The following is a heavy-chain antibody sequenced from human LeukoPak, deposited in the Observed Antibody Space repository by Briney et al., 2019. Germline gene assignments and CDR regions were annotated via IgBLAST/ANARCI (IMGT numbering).Heavy chain of an antibody. J-gene: IGHJ4*02. V-gene: IGHV1-69*13. CDR3: ARSADDDYVWGSYHIIRGFFDY. CDR2: IIPIFGTA. CDR1: GYTFTSYG. Sequence: GASVKVSCKASGYTFTSYGISWVRRAPGQGLEWMGGIIPIFGTANYAQKFQGRVTITADESTSTAYMELSSLRSEDTAVYYCARSADDDYVWGSYHIIRGFFDYWGQGTLVTVSS. D-gene: IGHD3-16*02.